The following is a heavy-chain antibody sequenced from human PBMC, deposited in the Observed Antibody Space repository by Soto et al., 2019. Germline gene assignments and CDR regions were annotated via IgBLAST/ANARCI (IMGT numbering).Heavy chain of an antibody. CDR2: ISAYNGNT. CDR3: ARDIGGKMGALFGY. Sequence: ASVKVSCKASGYTFTSYGISWVRQAPGQGLEWMGWISAYNGNTNYAQKLQGRVTMTTDTSTSTAHMELRSLRSDDTAVYYCARDIGGKMGALFGYWGQGTLVTVSS. V-gene: IGHV1-18*04. CDR1: GYTFTSYG. D-gene: IGHD1-26*01. J-gene: IGHJ4*02.